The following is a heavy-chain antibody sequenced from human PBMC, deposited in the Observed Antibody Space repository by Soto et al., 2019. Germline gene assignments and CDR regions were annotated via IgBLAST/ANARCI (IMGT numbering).Heavy chain of an antibody. J-gene: IGHJ6*02. V-gene: IGHV3-23*01. D-gene: IGHD2-15*01. CDR3: AKPSVGTHDYYGMDV. Sequence: EVQLLESGGGLVQPGGSLRLSCAASGFTFSSYAMSWVRQAPGKGLEWVSAISGSGGSTCYADSVKGRFTISRDNSKNTLYLQMNSLRAEDTAVYYCAKPSVGTHDYYGMDVWGQGTTVTVSS. CDR2: ISGSGGST. CDR1: GFTFSSYA.